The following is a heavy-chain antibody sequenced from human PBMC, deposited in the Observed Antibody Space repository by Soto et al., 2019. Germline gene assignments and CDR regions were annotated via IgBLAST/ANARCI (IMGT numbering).Heavy chain of an antibody. D-gene: IGHD5-12*01. V-gene: IGHV3-9*01. J-gene: IGHJ4*02. CDR2: ITWNSDYV. CDR3: AKSEESYGGWLRYFDF. CDR1: GFTFGDFA. Sequence: EVQLVESGGGLVQPGRSLRLSCAASGFTFGDFAMHWVRQAPGKGLEWVSGITWNSDYVVYADSVKGRFTISRDNAKNSVYLQMDSLRTEDTALYYCAKSEESYGGWLRYFDFWGQGTLVTVSS.